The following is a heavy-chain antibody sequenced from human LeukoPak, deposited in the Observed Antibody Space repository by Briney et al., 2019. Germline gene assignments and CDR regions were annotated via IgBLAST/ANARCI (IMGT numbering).Heavy chain of an antibody. J-gene: IGHJ4*02. D-gene: IGHD2-15*01. CDR2: ISAYNRNT. Sequence: ASVTVSCTASGYTFTSYGISWVRQAPGQGLEWMGWISAYNRNTNYAQKLQGRVTMTPDTSTSTAYMELRSLRSDDTAVYYCARDPPRRSSYSRGYWGQGTLVTVSS. CDR1: GYTFTSYG. CDR3: ARDPPRRSSYSRGY. V-gene: IGHV1-18*01.